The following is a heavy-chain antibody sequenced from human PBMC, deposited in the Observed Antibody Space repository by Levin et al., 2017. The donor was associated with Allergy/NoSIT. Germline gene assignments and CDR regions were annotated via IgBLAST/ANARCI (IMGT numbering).Heavy chain of an antibody. CDR3: ARAGRRGSYLSWFDP. CDR2: INHSGST. CDR1: GGSFSGYY. J-gene: IGHJ5*02. V-gene: IGHV4-34*01. D-gene: IGHD3-16*02. Sequence: SETLSLTCAVYGGSFSGYYWSWIRQPPGKGLEWIGEINHSGSTNYNPSLKSRVTISVDTSKNQFSLKLSSVTAADTAVYYCARAGRRGSYLSWFDPWGQGTLVTVSS.